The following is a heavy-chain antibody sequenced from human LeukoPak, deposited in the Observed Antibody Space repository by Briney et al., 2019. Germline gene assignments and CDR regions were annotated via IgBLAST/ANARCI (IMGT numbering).Heavy chain of an antibody. CDR3: ARDRSGYSEYYFDY. CDR2: IYPSGST. D-gene: IGHD5-18*01. V-gene: IGHV4-4*07. CDR1: GGSISTYC. Sequence: SETLSLTCTVSGGSISTYCWSWTRQPAGKGLEWIGRIYPSGSTFYNPSLKSRVTISIDKSKNQFFLNLTSVTAADTALYYCARDRSGYSEYYFDYWGQGSLVTVSS. J-gene: IGHJ4*02.